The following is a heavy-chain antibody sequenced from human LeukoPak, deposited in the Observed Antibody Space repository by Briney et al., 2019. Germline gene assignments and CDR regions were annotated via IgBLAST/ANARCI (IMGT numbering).Heavy chain of an antibody. J-gene: IGHJ5*02. Sequence: SETLSLTCAVYGGSFSGYYWSWIRQPPGKGLEWIGEINHSGSTNYSPSLKSRVTISVDTSKNQFSLKLSSVTAADTAVYYCARFASHYDFWSGYYNPRWFDPWGQGTLVTVSS. CDR1: GGSFSGYY. D-gene: IGHD3-3*01. CDR2: INHSGST. CDR3: ARFASHYDFWSGYYNPRWFDP. V-gene: IGHV4-34*01.